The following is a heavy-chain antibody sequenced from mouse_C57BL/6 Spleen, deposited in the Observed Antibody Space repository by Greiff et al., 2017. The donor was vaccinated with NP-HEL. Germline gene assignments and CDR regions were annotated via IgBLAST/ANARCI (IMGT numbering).Heavy chain of an antibody. D-gene: IGHD2-5*01. J-gene: IGHJ1*03. CDR3: ARGTYYRDYGWYFEG. CDR1: GYAFSSSW. Sequence: QVQLQQSGPELVKPGASVKISCKASGYAFSSSWMNWVKQRPGQGLEWIGRIYPGDGDTNYTGKFKGKATLTADKSSSTAYMQLSSLTSEDSAVYFCARGTYYRDYGWYFEGWGTGTTVTVSS. V-gene: IGHV1-82*01. CDR2: IYPGDGDT.